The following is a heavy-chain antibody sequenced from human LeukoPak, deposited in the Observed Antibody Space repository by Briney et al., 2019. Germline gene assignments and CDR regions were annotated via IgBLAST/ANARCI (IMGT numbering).Heavy chain of an antibody. J-gene: IGHJ5*02. Sequence: PSETLSLTCTVSGGSISSYYWSWIRQPAGKGLEWIGRIYTSGSTNYNPSLKSRVTISVDTSKNQFSLKLSSVTAADTAVYYCARALRLWFGELLPNWFDPWGQGTLVTVSS. CDR3: ARALRLWFGELLPNWFDP. CDR2: IYTSGST. D-gene: IGHD3-10*01. CDR1: GGSISSYY. V-gene: IGHV4-4*07.